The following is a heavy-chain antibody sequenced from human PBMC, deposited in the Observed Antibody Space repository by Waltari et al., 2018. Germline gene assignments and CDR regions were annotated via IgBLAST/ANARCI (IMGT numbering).Heavy chain of an antibody. V-gene: IGHV1-69*12. Sequence: QVQLVQSGAEVKKPGSSVKVSCKASGGTFSSYAISWVRQAPGQGLEWMGGIYPIFGTENYAQKFQGRVTITADESTSTAYMELSSLRSEDTAVYYCASWRYFDLRYYYMDVWGKGTTVTVSS. CDR2: IYPIFGTE. D-gene: IGHD3-9*01. J-gene: IGHJ6*03. CDR3: ASWRYFDLRYYYMDV. CDR1: GGTFSSYA.